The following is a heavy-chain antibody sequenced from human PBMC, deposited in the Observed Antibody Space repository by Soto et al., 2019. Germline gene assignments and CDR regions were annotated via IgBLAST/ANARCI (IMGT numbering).Heavy chain of an antibody. V-gene: IGHV1-18*01. CDR1: GYTFTSYG. D-gene: IGHD3-3*01. Sequence: ASVKVSCKASGYTFTSYGISWVRQAPGQGLEWMGWISAYNGNTNYAQKLQGRVTMTTDTSTSTAYMELRSLRSDDTAVYYCARVSPPAQYYDFWSGYPENNFDYWGQGTLVTV. CDR2: ISAYNGNT. CDR3: ARVSPPAQYYDFWSGYPENNFDY. J-gene: IGHJ4*02.